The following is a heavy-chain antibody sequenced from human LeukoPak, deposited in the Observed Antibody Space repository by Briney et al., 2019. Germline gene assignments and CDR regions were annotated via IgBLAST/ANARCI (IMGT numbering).Heavy chain of an antibody. Sequence: KTSETLSLTCTVSGGSISNSSYYWGWIRQPPGKGLEWIGSIYYSGSTYYNPSLKSRVTISVDTSKNQFSLKLSSVTAADTAVYYCAIGSGWYRTPSSYYYYYYMDVWGKGTTVTISS. CDR1: GGSISNSSYY. V-gene: IGHV4-39*01. J-gene: IGHJ6*03. CDR2: IYYSGST. CDR3: AIGSGWYRTPSSYYYYYYMDV. D-gene: IGHD6-19*01.